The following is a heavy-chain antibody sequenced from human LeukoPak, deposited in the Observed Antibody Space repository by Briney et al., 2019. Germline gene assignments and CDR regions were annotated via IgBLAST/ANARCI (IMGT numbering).Heavy chain of an antibody. CDR1: GFTFGDYA. J-gene: IGHJ5*02. D-gene: IGHD2-2*02. CDR2: IRSKAYGGTT. Sequence: KAGGSLRLSCTASGFTFGDYAMSWFRQAPGKGLEWVGFIRSKAYGGTTEYAASVKGRFTISRDDSKSIAYLQMNSLKTEDTAVYYCTRANYAVVVPAAIFWFDPWGQGTLVTVSS. CDR3: TRANYAVVVPAAIFWFDP. V-gene: IGHV3-49*05.